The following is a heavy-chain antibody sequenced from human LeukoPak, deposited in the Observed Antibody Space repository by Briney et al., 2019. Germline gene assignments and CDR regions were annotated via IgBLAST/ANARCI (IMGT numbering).Heavy chain of an antibody. CDR3: ARGARWLVDY. Sequence: PSETLSLTCTVSGGSISSYYWSWIRQPPGKGLEWIGYIYYSGSTNYNPSLKSRVTISVDTSKNQFSLKLSSVTAAGTAVYYCARGARWLVDYWGQGTLVTVSS. CDR2: IYYSGST. CDR1: GGSISSYY. J-gene: IGHJ4*02. D-gene: IGHD6-19*01. V-gene: IGHV4-59*01.